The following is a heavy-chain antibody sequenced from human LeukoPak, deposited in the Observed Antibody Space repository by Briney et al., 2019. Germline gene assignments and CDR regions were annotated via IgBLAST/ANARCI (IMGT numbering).Heavy chain of an antibody. V-gene: IGHV7-4-1*02. CDR3: ARASKGYCSGGSCLNY. J-gene: IGHJ4*02. CDR2: INTNTGNP. Sequence: ASVKVSCEASGYTFTSYAMNWVRQAPGQGLEWMGWINTNTGNPTYAQGFTGRFVFSLDTSVSTAYLQISSLKAEDTAVYYCARASKGYCSGGSCLNYWGQGTLVTVSS. D-gene: IGHD2-15*01. CDR1: GYTFTSYA.